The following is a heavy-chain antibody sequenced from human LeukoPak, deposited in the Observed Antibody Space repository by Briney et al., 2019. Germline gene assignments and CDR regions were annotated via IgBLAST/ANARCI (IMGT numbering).Heavy chain of an antibody. D-gene: IGHD2-15*01. CDR1: GYTFTSYA. V-gene: IGHV1-3*03. J-gene: IGHJ4*02. CDR3: ARVRTYCSGGSCSDYFDY. Sequence: ASVKVSCKASGYTFTSYAMHWVGQAPGQRLEWMGWINAGNGNTKYSQEFQGRVTITRDTSASTAYMELSSLRSEDMAVYYCARVRTYCSGGSCSDYFDYWGQGTLVTVSS. CDR2: INAGNGNT.